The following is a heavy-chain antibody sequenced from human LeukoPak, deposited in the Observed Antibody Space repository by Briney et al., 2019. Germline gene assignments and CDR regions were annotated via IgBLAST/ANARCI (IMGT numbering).Heavy chain of an antibody. CDR3: ARGGSYCSSTRCYDTLGYFDL. D-gene: IGHD2-2*01. CDR2: IKQDGSEK. J-gene: IGHJ2*01. Sequence: GGSLRLSCAASGFTFSSYWMSWVRQAPGKGLEWVANIKQDGSEKYYVDSVKGRFTISRDNAKNSLYLQMNSLRAEDTAVYYCARGGSYCSSTRCYDTLGYFDLWGRGTLVTVSS. CDR1: GFTFSSYW. V-gene: IGHV3-7*01.